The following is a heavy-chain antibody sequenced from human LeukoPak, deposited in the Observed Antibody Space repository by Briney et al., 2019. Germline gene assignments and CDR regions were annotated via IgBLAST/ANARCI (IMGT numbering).Heavy chain of an antibody. Sequence: LETLSLTCAVYGGSFSGYYWSWIRQPPGKGLEWIGEINHSGSTNYNPSLKSRVTISVDTSKNQFSLKLSSVTAADTAVYYCARGPFNIAKSGSYYRRWGQGTLVTVSS. J-gene: IGHJ4*02. V-gene: IGHV4-34*01. D-gene: IGHD1-26*01. CDR1: GGSFSGYY. CDR2: INHSGST. CDR3: ARGPFNIAKSGSYYRR.